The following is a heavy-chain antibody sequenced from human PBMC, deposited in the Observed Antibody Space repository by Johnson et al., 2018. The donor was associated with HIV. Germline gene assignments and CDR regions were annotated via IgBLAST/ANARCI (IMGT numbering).Heavy chain of an antibody. CDR2: ISYDGSNK. Sequence: QMQLVESGGGVVQPGRSLRLSCAASGFTFSSYAMHWVHQAPGKGLEWVAVISYDGSNKYYADSVKGRFTISRDNSKNTLYLQMNSLRAEDTAVYYCARGGGYSIAAPSDAFDIWGQGTMVTVSS. CDR1: GFTFSSYA. D-gene: IGHD6-6*01. CDR3: ARGGGYSIAAPSDAFDI. V-gene: IGHV3-30-3*01. J-gene: IGHJ3*02.